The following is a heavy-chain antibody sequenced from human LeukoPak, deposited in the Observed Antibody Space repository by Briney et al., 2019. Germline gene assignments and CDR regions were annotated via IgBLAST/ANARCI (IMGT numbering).Heavy chain of an antibody. Sequence: PSETLSLTCTVSGSLISNGYSWGWVRQTPGKGLEWIGTLFNNGNTYYNPSLRSRVTISVDTSKNQFSLKLSSVTAADTAVYYCARLLRGYQLLYNWFDPWGQGTLVTVSS. J-gene: IGHJ5*02. CDR2: LFNNGNT. CDR3: ARLLRGYQLLYNWFDP. CDR1: GSLISNGYS. D-gene: IGHD2-2*01. V-gene: IGHV4-38-2*02.